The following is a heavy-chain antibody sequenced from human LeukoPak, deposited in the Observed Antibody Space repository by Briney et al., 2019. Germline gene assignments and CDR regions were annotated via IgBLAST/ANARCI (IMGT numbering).Heavy chain of an antibody. CDR2: INPNAGGT. CDR3: ATLYGDYVSSDY. Sequence: ASVTVSFKASGYTFTVYYMHWVRQAPGQGLEWMGWINPNAGGTNYAQKFQGRVTMTRDTSISTAYMELSRLRSDDTAVYYCATLYGDYVSSDYWGQGTLVTVSS. J-gene: IGHJ4*02. D-gene: IGHD4-17*01. V-gene: IGHV1-2*02. CDR1: GYTFTVYY.